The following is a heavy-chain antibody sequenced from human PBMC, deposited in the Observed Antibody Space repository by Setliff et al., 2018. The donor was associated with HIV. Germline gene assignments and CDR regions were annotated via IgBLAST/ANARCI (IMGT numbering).Heavy chain of an antibody. D-gene: IGHD3-22*01. CDR3: ARLTTTYYYDSSAYYHPV. V-gene: IGHV4-34*01. CDR2: INHSLST. Sequence: SETLSLTCAVYGGSFSGYYWSWIRQPPGKGLEWIGEINHSLSTNYNPSLKSRVTISVDTSKNQFSLKLSTVTAADTAVFYCARLTTTYYYDSSAYYHPVWGQGTLVTVSS. CDR1: GGSFSGYY. J-gene: IGHJ4*02.